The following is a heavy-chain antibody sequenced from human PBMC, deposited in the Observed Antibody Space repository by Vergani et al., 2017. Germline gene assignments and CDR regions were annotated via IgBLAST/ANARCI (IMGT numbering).Heavy chain of an antibody. CDR2: ISYDGSNK. V-gene: IGHV3-30*03. D-gene: IGHD5-24*01. CDR1: GFTFSSYG. CDR3: ARQGAPKRRDGYNYRGAPDY. Sequence: QVQLVESGGGVVQPGRSLRLSCAASGFTFSSYGMHWVRQAPGKGLEWVAVISYDGSNKYYADSVKGRFTISRDNSKNTLYLQMNSLRAEDTAVYYCARQGAPKRRDGYNYRGAPDYWGQGTLVTVSS. J-gene: IGHJ4*02.